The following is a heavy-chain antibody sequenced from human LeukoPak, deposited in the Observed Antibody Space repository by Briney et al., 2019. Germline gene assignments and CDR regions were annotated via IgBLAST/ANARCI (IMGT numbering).Heavy chain of an antibody. D-gene: IGHD3-22*01. V-gene: IGHV1-8*01. CDR3: ARLYYYASSGYDALDI. CDR2: MVGHSGKT. Sequence: ASVKVSCKTSGYTFTSYDINWVRQVPGQGLEWVGGMVGHSGKTAYAQNFLGRVTITRNSSISTAYMELSSLRSDDAAVYYCARLYYYASSGYDALDIWGQGTMVAVSS. CDR1: GYTFTSYD. J-gene: IGHJ3*02.